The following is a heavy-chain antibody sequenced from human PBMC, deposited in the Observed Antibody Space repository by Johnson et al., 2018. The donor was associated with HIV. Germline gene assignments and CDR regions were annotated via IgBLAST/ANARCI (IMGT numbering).Heavy chain of an antibody. J-gene: IGHJ3*02. Sequence: VYLVESGGGLVQPGGSLRLSCAASGFTFSSYDMHWVRQPTGKGLEWVSGIGSAGDTYYPGSVKGRFTISRENAKNSLYLQMHSLRAGDTAVYYCARVEQQLWLRGAFDIWGQGTMVTVSS. V-gene: IGHV3-13*01. CDR1: GFTFSSYD. D-gene: IGHD5-18*01. CDR2: IGSAGDT. CDR3: ARVEQQLWLRGAFDI.